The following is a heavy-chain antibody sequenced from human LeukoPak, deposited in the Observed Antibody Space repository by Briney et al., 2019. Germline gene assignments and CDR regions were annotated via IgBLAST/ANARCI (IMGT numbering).Heavy chain of an antibody. Sequence: SETLSLTCTVSGGSISSSSYYWGWIRQPAGKGLEWIGRIYTSGSTNYNPSLKSRVTISVDTSKNQFSLKLSSVTAADTAVYYCARGGPSYYYDSSGYPDNWFDPWGQGTLVTVSS. J-gene: IGHJ5*02. V-gene: IGHV4-61*02. D-gene: IGHD3-22*01. CDR1: GGSISSSSYY. CDR2: IYTSGST. CDR3: ARGGPSYYYDSSGYPDNWFDP.